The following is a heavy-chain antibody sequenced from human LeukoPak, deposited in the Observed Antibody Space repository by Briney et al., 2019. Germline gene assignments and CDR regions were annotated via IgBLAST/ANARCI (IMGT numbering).Heavy chain of an antibody. Sequence: GGSLRLSCAASGFAFSSCTMHWVRQAPGKRLEYVSAINCNGGSTYYANSVKGRFTISRDNSKNTLYLQMNGLRAEDTAVYYCARDRLGYCSGGSCYSAYDGFDIWGQGTMVTVSS. CDR2: INCNGGST. CDR1: GFAFSSCT. V-gene: IGHV3-64*01. J-gene: IGHJ3*02. D-gene: IGHD2-15*01. CDR3: ARDRLGYCSGGSCYSAYDGFDI.